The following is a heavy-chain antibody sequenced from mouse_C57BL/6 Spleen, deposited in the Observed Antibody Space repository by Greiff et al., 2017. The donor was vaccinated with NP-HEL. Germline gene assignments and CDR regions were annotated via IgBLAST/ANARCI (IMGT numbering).Heavy chain of an antibody. Sequence: VQLQQPGAELVRPGSSVKLSCKASGYTFTSYWMDWVKQRPGQGLEWIGNIYPSDSETHYNQKFKDKATLTVDKSSSTAYMQLSSLTSEDSAVYYCARCGSSYHYAMDYWGQGTSVTVSS. D-gene: IGHD1-1*01. V-gene: IGHV1-61*01. CDR3: ARCGSSYHYAMDY. J-gene: IGHJ4*01. CDR2: IYPSDSET. CDR1: GYTFTSYW.